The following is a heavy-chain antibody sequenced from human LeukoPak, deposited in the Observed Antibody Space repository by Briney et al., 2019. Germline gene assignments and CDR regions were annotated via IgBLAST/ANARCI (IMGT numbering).Heavy chain of an antibody. D-gene: IGHD3-10*01. CDR3: AGLWFGELLYYFDY. CDR2: IYSGGST. Sequence: GGSLRLSCAASGFTVSSNYMSWVRQAPGKGLEWVSVIYSGGSTDYADSVKGRFTISRDNSTNTLYLQMNSLRAEDTAVYYCAGLWFGELLYYFDYWGQGTLVTVSS. CDR1: GFTVSSNY. V-gene: IGHV3-66*01. J-gene: IGHJ4*02.